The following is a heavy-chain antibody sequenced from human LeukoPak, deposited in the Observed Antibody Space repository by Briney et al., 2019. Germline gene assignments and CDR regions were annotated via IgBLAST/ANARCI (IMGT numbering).Heavy chain of an antibody. CDR1: GGSISSSSYY. CDR3: ARPYYYDSSGRSDAFDI. J-gene: IGHJ3*02. V-gene: IGHV4-39*07. Sequence: SETLSLTCTVSGGSISSSSYYWGWIRQPPGKGLEWIGSIYYSGSTYYNPSLKSRVTISVDTSKNQFSLKLSSVTAADTAVYYCARPYYYDSSGRSDAFDIWGQGTMVTVSS. CDR2: IYYSGST. D-gene: IGHD3-22*01.